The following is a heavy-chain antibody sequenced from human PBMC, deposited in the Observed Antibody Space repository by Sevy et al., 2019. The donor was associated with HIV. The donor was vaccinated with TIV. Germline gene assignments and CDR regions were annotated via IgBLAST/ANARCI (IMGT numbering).Heavy chain of an antibody. Sequence: SETLFLTCTVSGGSINSGNYYWSWIRQPAGKGLEWIGRIYTSGSTNYNPSLKSRVTISVDTSKNQFSLKLSSVTAADTAVYYCARESGDCSSTSCYEGVFDYWGQGTLVTVSS. J-gene: IGHJ4*02. CDR2: IYTSGST. CDR1: GGSINSGNYY. CDR3: ARESGDCSSTSCYEGVFDY. V-gene: IGHV4-61*02. D-gene: IGHD2-2*01.